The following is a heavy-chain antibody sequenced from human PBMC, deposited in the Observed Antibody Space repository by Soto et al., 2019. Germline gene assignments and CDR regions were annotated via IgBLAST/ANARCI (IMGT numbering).Heavy chain of an antibody. V-gene: IGHV3-30-3*01. J-gene: IGHJ2*01. Sequence: QVQLGESGGGVVQPGRSLRLSCAASGFTFSSYAMHWVRQAPGKGLEWVAVISYDGSNKYYAASVKGRFTISRDNSKNTLYLQMNSLRAEDTAVYYCASPLWRDDYNWGYFDLWGRGTLVTVSS. CDR2: ISYDGSNK. CDR3: ASPLWRDDYNWGYFDL. D-gene: IGHD4-4*01. CDR1: GFTFSSYA.